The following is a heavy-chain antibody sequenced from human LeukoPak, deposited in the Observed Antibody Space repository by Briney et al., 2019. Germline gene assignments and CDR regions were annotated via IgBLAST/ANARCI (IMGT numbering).Heavy chain of an antibody. D-gene: IGHD5-18*01. CDR1: GYSFTSYW. J-gene: IGHJ6*02. CDR2: IYPGDSDT. CDR3: ARQGDTAMAYYYYGMDV. V-gene: IGHV5-51*01. Sequence: GESLKISCKGSGYSFTSYWIGWVRQMPGKGLEWMGIIYPGDSDTRYSPSFQGQVTISADKSISTAYLQWCSLKASDTAMYYCARQGDTAMAYYYYGMDVWGQGTTVTVSS.